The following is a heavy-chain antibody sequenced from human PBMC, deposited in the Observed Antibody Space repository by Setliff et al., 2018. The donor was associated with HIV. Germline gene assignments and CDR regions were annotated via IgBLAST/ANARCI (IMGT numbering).Heavy chain of an antibody. V-gene: IGHV4-4*07. CDR2: IYSSGRT. CDR3: ARGLSFYDPGGFDY. CDR1: GGSISNYY. Sequence: SETLSLTCTVSGGSISNYYWSWIRQPAEKGLEWIGRIYSSGRTNYNPSLNSRVTISVDTSKNQFSLKLSSVTAADTAVYYCARGLSFYDPGGFDYWGQGTLVTVSS. D-gene: IGHD3-22*01. J-gene: IGHJ4*02.